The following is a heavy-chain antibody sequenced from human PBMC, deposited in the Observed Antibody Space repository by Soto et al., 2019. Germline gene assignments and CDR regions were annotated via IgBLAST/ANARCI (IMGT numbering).Heavy chain of an antibody. CDR3: ARQGPVGELPYYYYGIDV. CDR1: GGTFSSYA. D-gene: IGHD1-26*01. Sequence: ASVKVSCKASGGTFSSYAISWVRQAPGQGLEWMGGIIPIFGTANYAQKFQGRVTITADESTSAAYMELSSLRSEDTAVYYCARQGPVGELPYYYYGIDVWGQGTTVTVSS. V-gene: IGHV1-69*13. J-gene: IGHJ6*02. CDR2: IIPIFGTA.